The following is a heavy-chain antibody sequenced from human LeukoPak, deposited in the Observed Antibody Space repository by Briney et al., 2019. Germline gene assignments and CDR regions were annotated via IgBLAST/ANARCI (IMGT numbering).Heavy chain of an antibody. CDR1: GGSISSYY. CDR3: ARDQAYSSSRNYYYYGTDV. Sequence: SETLSLTCTVSGGSISSYYWSWIRQPPGKGLEWIGYIYYSGSTNYNPSLKSRVTISVDTSKNQFSLKLSSVTAADTAVYYCARDQAYSSSRNYYYYGTDVWGQGTTVTVSS. D-gene: IGHD6-13*01. CDR2: IYYSGST. V-gene: IGHV4-59*01. J-gene: IGHJ6*02.